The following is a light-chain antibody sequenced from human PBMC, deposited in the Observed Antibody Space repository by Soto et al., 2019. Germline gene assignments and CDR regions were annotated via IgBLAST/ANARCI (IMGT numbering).Light chain of an antibody. CDR2: GAS. CDR1: QSVNDN. J-gene: IGKJ1*01. CDR3: QQYGSSPWT. Sequence: EILMTQYPATLSVSPGERATLSCRTSQSVNDNLAWYQQKTGQAPRLPVYGASIGATGIPARLSGSGSGTDLTLTISRMQTEDFAVYYCQQYGSSPWTFGHGTKVDIK. V-gene: IGKV3D-15*02.